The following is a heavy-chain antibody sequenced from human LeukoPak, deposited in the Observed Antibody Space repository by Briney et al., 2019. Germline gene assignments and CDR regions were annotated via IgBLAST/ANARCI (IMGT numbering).Heavy chain of an antibody. Sequence: AGGSLRLSCAASGFTFSIYGMHWVRHAPGKWLEWVAFIRYDGSNKYYADSVKGRFTISRDNSKNTLYLQMNSLRAEDTAVYYCAKAQPGSIAVAGTSDYWGQGALVTVSS. D-gene: IGHD6-19*01. CDR3: AKAQPGSIAVAGTSDY. CDR1: GFTFSIYG. J-gene: IGHJ4*02. V-gene: IGHV3-30*02. CDR2: IRYDGSNK.